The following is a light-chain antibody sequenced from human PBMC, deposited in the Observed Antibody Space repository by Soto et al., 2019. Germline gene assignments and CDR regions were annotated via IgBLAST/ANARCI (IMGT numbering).Light chain of an antibody. CDR1: QSISDW. CDR2: DAS. CDR3: QQYNDYLIT. Sequence: DIQMTQSPSTLSASVGDRVTITCRASQSISDWLAWYQQKPGKAPTLLIYDASSLESGVPSRFTGSGFGTEFTLTISSLQPDDFATYYCQQYNDYLITFGQGTRLEIK. V-gene: IGKV1-5*01. J-gene: IGKJ5*01.